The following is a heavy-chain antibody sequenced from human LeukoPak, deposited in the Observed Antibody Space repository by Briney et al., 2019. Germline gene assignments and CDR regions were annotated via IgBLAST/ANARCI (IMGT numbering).Heavy chain of an antibody. CDR2: ISWNGGNT. CDR3: AREGIYCVNGVCYLDY. Sequence: GGSLRLSCAASGFKFDDYGMSWVRQAPGKGLEWVSGISWNGGNTGYAASVKGRFTISRDNAKNSLFLQVNSLRADDTAFYYCAREGIYCVNGVCYLDYWGQGTLVTVSS. V-gene: IGHV3-20*04. J-gene: IGHJ4*02. CDR1: GFKFDDYG. D-gene: IGHD2-8*01.